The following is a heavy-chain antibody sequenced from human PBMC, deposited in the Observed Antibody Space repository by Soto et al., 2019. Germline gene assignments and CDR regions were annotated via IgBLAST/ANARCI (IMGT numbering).Heavy chain of an antibody. J-gene: IGHJ6*02. CDR1: GGTFSSYA. CDR3: ARGNGSGSYYSNNYYYYYYGMDV. Sequence: SVKVSCKASGGTFSSYAISWVRQAPGQGLEWMGGIIPIFGTANYAQKFQGRVTITADESTSTAYMELSSLRSEDTAVYYCARGNGSGSYYSNNYYYYYYGMDVWGQGTTVTVSS. D-gene: IGHD3-10*01. V-gene: IGHV1-69*13. CDR2: IIPIFGTA.